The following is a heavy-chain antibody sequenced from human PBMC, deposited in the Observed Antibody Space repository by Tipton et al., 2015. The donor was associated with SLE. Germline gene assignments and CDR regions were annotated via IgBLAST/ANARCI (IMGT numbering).Heavy chain of an antibody. D-gene: IGHD1-1*01. Sequence: LRLSCTVSGGSISSCYWSWIRQPPGKGLEWIGYIYYSGSTNYNPSLKSRVTISVDTSKNQFSLKLSSVTAADTAVYYCAGGQLERRHFDYWGQGTLVTVSS. V-gene: IGHV4-59*01. CDR1: GGSISSCY. CDR3: AGGQLERRHFDY. CDR2: IYYSGST. J-gene: IGHJ4*02.